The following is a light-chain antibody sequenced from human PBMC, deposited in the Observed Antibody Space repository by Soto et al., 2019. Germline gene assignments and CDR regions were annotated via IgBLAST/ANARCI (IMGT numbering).Light chain of an antibody. V-gene: IGKV1-5*01. CDR1: QTTSSW. J-gene: IGKJ1*01. Sequence: DIHMTQSPSSLSASVGDRVTITCRASQTTSSWLAWYQQKPGKAPKLLIYDASSLESGVPSRFSGSASGTEFTLSITPLQPDDFATYYCQQYDSYPWTFGQGTKVDIK. CDR2: DAS. CDR3: QQYDSYPWT.